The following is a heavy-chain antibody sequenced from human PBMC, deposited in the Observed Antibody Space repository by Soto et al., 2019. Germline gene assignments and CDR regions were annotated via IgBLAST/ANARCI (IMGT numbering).Heavy chain of an antibody. Sequence: GGSLRLSCAASGFTFSSYWMHWVRQAPGKGLVWVSRINSDRSSISYADTVKGRFTISRDNAKNTLYLQMNSLRAEDTAVYYCARDPSYGDQYYFDYWGQGTLVTVSS. CDR2: INSDRSSI. CDR1: GFTFSSYW. V-gene: IGHV3-74*01. J-gene: IGHJ4*02. CDR3: ARDPSYGDQYYFDY. D-gene: IGHD4-17*01.